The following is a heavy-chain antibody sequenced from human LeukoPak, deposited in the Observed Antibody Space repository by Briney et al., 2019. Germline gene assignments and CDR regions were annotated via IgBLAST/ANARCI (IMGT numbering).Heavy chain of an antibody. V-gene: IGHV1-2*02. CDR1: GYTFTGYY. D-gene: IGHD6-13*01. Sequence: ASVKVSCKASGYTFTGYYLHWVRQAPGQGLGWMGWINPNSGGTNYAQKFQGRVTMTRDTSISTAYMELSRLRSDDTAVYYCARDQGYSSSWYDYWGQGTLVTVSS. CDR3: ARDQGYSSSWYDY. J-gene: IGHJ4*02. CDR2: INPNSGGT.